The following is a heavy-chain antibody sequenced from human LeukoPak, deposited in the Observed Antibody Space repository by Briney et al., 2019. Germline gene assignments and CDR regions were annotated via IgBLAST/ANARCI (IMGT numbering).Heavy chain of an antibody. CDR2: IGGSGGST. CDR3: AKAGIGGSSLYYFDY. CDR1: GFTFSSYA. D-gene: IGHD6-6*01. J-gene: IGHJ4*02. Sequence: PGGSLRLSCAASGFTFSSYAMYWVRQAPGKGLEWVSAIGGSGGSTYYADSVKGRFTISRDNSKNTLYLQMNSLRAEDTAVYYCAKAGIGGSSLYYFDYWGQGTLVIVSS. V-gene: IGHV3-23*01.